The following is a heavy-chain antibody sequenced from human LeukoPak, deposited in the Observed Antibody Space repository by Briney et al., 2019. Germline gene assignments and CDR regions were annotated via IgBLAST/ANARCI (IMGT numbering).Heavy chain of an antibody. J-gene: IGHJ6*02. CDR1: GFTFRSYG. CDR2: ISYDGSNE. CDR3: AKGGNDFYYYGLDV. Sequence: GGSLRLSCAASGFTFRSYGMHWVRQAPGRGLEWVAVISYDGSNEYYVDPVKGRFNISRDNSKNTLYLQMHSLRVGDTARYYCAKGGNDFYYYGLDVWGQGTTVTVSS. V-gene: IGHV3-30*18. D-gene: IGHD1-1*01.